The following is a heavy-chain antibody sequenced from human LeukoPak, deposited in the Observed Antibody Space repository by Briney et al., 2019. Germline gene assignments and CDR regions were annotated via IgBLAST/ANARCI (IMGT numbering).Heavy chain of an antibody. CDR1: GFTLSNAW. Sequence: PGGSLRLSCAASGFTLSNAWMSWGRHAPEKGREWGGRIKSKTDGGTTDYAAAVKGRLTISKDDSKNTLYLQMNSLKTEDTAVYYCTTGGPGIVVVPAAMSFDYWGQGTLVTVSS. J-gene: IGHJ4*02. D-gene: IGHD2-2*01. CDR2: IKSKTDGGTT. CDR3: TTGGPGIVVVPAAMSFDY. V-gene: IGHV3-15*01.